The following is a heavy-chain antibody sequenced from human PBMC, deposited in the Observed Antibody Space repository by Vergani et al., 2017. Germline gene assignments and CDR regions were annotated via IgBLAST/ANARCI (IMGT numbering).Heavy chain of an antibody. CDR3: AADIVVVPAAADYYYDGMDV. V-gene: IGHV1-58*01. J-gene: IGHJ6*02. Sequence: QMQLVQSGPEVKKPGTSVKVSCKASGFTFTSSAVQWVRQARGQRLEWIGWIVVGSGNTNYAQKFQERVTITRDMSTSTAYMELSSLRSEDTAVYYCAADIVVVPAAADYYYDGMDVWGQGTTVTVSS. D-gene: IGHD2-2*01. CDR2: IVVGSGNT. CDR1: GFTFTSSA.